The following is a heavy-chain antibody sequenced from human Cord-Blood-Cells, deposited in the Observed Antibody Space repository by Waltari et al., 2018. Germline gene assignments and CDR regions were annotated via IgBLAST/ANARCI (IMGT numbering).Heavy chain of an antibody. CDR3: ARGGNWNDFDY. Sequence: QVQLVQSGAEVKKPGSSVKVSCKASGGTFSSYAISWVRQAPGQGLEWMGGVIPILSIANYAQKFQGKLTITADKSTSTADMELSSLRSDDTAVYYCARGGNWNDFDYWGQGTLVTVSS. CDR1: GGTFSSYA. V-gene: IGHV1-69*10. CDR2: VIPILSIA. J-gene: IGHJ4*02. D-gene: IGHD1-20*01.